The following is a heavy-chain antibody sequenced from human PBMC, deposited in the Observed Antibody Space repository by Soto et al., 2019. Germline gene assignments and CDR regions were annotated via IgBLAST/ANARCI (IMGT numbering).Heavy chain of an antibody. CDR1: GGTFSSYA. D-gene: IGHD2-21*01. J-gene: IGHJ4*01. Sequence: QVQLVQSGAEVKKPGSSVKVSCKASGGTFSSYAISWVRQAPGQGLEWMGGIIPICGTANYAQKFQGRVMITAHKSMSMAHMEMGGAISEATAVYYCARTSVYGGGECSSFADWGQGTLVTVSS. V-gene: IGHV1-69*14. CDR3: ARTSVYGGGECSSFAD. CDR2: IIPICGTA.